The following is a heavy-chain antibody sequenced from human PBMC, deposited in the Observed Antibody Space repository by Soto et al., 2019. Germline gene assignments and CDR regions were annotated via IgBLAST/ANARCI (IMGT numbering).Heavy chain of an antibody. V-gene: IGHV1-46*01. D-gene: IGHD6-13*01. Sequence: ASVKVSCKASGYTITSKYLHWVRQAPGQGFEWLGIINASGGSTTYARKFQGRIAMTRDTSTSTVYMELSSLRSEDTAVYFCARAVEAAAGYYYYFGMDVWGQGTTVTVSS. CDR1: GYTITSKY. J-gene: IGHJ6*02. CDR3: ARAVEAAAGYYYYFGMDV. CDR2: INASGGST.